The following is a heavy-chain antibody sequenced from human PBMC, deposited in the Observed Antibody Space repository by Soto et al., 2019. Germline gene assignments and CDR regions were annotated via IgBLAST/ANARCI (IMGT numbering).Heavy chain of an antibody. J-gene: IGHJ6*02. Sequence: KPSETLSLTCAVYGGSFSGYYWSWIRQPPGKGLEWIGEINHSGSTNYNPSLKSRVTISVDTSKNQFSLKLSSVTAADTAVYYCARGGITIFGVVPYGMDVWGQGTTVTVSS. CDR1: GGSFSGYY. CDR3: ARGGITIFGVVPYGMDV. V-gene: IGHV4-34*01. CDR2: INHSGST. D-gene: IGHD3-3*01.